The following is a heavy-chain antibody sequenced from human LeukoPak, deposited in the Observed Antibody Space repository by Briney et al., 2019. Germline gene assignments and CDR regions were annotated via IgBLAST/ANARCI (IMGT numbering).Heavy chain of an antibody. J-gene: IGHJ5*02. Sequence: SETLSLTCTVSGGSISSGGYYWSWIRQHPGKGLEWIGYIYYSGSTYYNPSLKSRVTISVDTSKNQFSLKLSSVTAADTAVYYCARTRITIFGVAPYWFDPWGQGTLVTVSS. D-gene: IGHD3-3*01. CDR1: GGSISSGGYY. CDR3: ARTRITIFGVAPYWFDP. V-gene: IGHV4-31*03. CDR2: IYYSGST.